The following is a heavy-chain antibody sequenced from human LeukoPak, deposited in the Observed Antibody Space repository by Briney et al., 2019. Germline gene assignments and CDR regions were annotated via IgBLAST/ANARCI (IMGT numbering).Heavy chain of an antibody. CDR1: GGSISSTSYY. V-gene: IGHV4-39*01. D-gene: IGHD5-24*01. CDR3: ARQLGDGHNLVYWFDP. Sequence: KPSETLSLTCTVSGGSISSTSYYWGWIRQSPGKGLEWIGSVYYTGSTQDNPSLKGRVTISEDTSKNQFSLKLTSVTAEDTAVYYCARQLGDGHNLVYWFDPWGQGTLVTVSS. CDR2: VYYTGST. J-gene: IGHJ5*02.